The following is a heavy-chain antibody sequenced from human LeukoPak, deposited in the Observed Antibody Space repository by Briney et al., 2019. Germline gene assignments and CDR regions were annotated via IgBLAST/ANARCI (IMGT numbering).Heavy chain of an antibody. V-gene: IGHV1-18*01. J-gene: IGHJ4*02. CDR3: ARDSPYGVYDY. CDR2: ISAYNGNT. D-gene: IGHD4-17*01. Sequence: ASVTVSFTASGYTFTSYGISWVRQAPGQGLEWVGWISAYNGNTNYAQKLQGRVTMTTDTSTSTAYMELRSLRSDDTAVYYCARDSPYGVYDYWGQGTLVTVSS. CDR1: GYTFTSYG.